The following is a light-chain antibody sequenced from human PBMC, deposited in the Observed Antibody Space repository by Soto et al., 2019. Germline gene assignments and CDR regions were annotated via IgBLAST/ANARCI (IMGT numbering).Light chain of an antibody. CDR3: QQYNSYPWT. Sequence: DIQMTQSPSTLSASVGDRVTITCRASQSINIWLAWYQQKPGKAPKVLIYDASSLKSGVPSRFSGSGSGTEFTLTISSLQPDDFATYYCQQYNSYPWTFGQGTKVDIK. V-gene: IGKV1-5*01. CDR2: DAS. J-gene: IGKJ1*01. CDR1: QSINIW.